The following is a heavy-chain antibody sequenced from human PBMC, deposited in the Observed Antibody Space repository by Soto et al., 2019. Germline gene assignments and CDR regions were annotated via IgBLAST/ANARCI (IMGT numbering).Heavy chain of an antibody. CDR1: GGSVSSGSYY. V-gene: IGHV4-61*01. J-gene: IGHJ4*02. CDR3: ARDGLSSGSYLDY. CDR2: IYYSGST. D-gene: IGHD1-26*01. Sequence: SETLSLTCTVSGGSVSSGSYYWSWIRQPPGKGLEWIGYIYYSGSTNYNPSLKSRVTISVDTSKNQFSLKLTSVTAADTAVYYCARDGLSSGSYLDYWGQGSLVSVS.